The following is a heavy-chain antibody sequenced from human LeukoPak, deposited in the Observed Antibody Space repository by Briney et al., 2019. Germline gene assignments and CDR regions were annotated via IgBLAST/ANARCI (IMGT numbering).Heavy chain of an antibody. CDR1: GGTFSGYA. J-gene: IGHJ6*03. CDR2: IIPIFGTA. V-gene: IGHV1-69*05. CDR3: AISAGSSWYLGYYYYYMDV. Sequence: SVKVSCKASGGTFSGYAISWVRQAPGQGLEWMGGIIPIFGTANYAQKFQGRVTITTDESTSTAYMELSSLRSEDTAVYYCAISAGSSWYLGYYYYYMDVWGKGTTVTLSS. D-gene: IGHD6-13*01.